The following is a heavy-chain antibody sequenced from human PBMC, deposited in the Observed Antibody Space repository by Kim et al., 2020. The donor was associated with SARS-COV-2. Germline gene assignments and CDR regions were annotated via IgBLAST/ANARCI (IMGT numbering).Heavy chain of an antibody. Sequence: GGSLRLSCAASGFTFSSYSMNWVRQAPGKGLEWVSSISSSSSYIYYADSVKGRFTISRDNAKNSLYLQMNSLRAEDTAVYYCARGSSTSCYLDCVRDYPHYYGMDVWGQGTTVTVSS. CDR2: ISSSSSYI. J-gene: IGHJ6*02. D-gene: IGHD2-2*01. CDR1: GFTFSSYS. V-gene: IGHV3-21*01. CDR3: ARGSSTSCYLDCVRDYPHYYGMDV.